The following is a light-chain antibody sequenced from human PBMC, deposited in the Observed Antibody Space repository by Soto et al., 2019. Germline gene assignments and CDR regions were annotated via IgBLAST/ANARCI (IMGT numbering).Light chain of an antibody. V-gene: IGKV2-28*01. CDR2: LGS. CDR3: MQTLRIPRT. J-gene: IGKJ4*01. CDR1: ENLLYDNGYIY. Sequence: DIVMTQSPLSLPVTPGEPGSISCRSSENLLYDNGYIYLDLYVKKPGQSPQLLIYLGSNLASGVPDMFSGSGSGTEFTLRISRVEAEDVGVYYFMQTLRIPRTFGGGTKVELK.